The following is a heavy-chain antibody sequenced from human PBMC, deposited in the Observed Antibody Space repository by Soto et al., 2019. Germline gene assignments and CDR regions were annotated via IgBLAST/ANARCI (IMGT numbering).Heavy chain of an antibody. J-gene: IGHJ4*02. CDR1: GDSMSSSDYY. CDR2: IYYSGST. Sequence: QLQLHESGPGLVKPSETLSLTCAVSGDSMSSSDYYWGWIRQPPGKGLEWIGSIYYSGSTYYNPSLPSRVALTFDTSKNQFSLKLKSVTAADTAIYYCARRTVNIRTFYSGLKTHCFDYWGQGAPVTVSS. V-gene: IGHV4-39*01. CDR3: ARRTVNIRTFYSGLKTHCFDY. D-gene: IGHD6-19*01.